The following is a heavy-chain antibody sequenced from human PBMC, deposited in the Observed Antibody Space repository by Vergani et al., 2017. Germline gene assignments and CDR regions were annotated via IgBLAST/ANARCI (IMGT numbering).Heavy chain of an antibody. CDR1: GYTFTGYF. D-gene: IGHD5/OR15-5a*01. CDR2: INPNSGGA. V-gene: IGHV1-2*02. Sequence: QVQLVQPGAEVKKPGASVKVSCKASGYTFTGYFIHWVRQHPGQGLEWMGWINPNSGGANYAQQFQGRVTMTRDTSISTAYMELSSMIIDDTAVYYCGRDFGCLRVSNWFDPWGQGTLVTVSS. CDR3: GRDFGCLRVSNWFDP. J-gene: IGHJ5*02.